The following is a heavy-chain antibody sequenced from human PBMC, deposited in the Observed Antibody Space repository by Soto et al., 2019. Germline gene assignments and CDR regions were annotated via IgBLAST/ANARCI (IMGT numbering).Heavy chain of an antibody. J-gene: IGHJ5*02. CDR1: GFTVSDNY. Sequence: GGSLRLSCAASGFTVSDNYMSWVRQAPGKGLEWVSVIYSSGSTYYPDSVKGRFTISRDNSNNILYLQMNSLRAEDTAVYYCAGDSGWLMTAWGQGTLVTVST. CDR2: IYSSGST. V-gene: IGHV3-66*01. D-gene: IGHD6-19*01. CDR3: AGDSGWLMTA.